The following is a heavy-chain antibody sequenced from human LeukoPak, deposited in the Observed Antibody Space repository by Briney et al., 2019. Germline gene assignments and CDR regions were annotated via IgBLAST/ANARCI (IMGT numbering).Heavy chain of an antibody. Sequence: SQTLSLTCAVSGGSLSSGGYSWSWIRQPPGKGLEWIGYIYYSGSTYYNPSLKSRVTISVDRSKNQFSLKLSSVTAADTAVYYCARDREGGFDAFDIWGQGTMVTVSS. D-gene: IGHD1-26*01. CDR3: ARDREGGFDAFDI. CDR1: GGSLSSGGYS. J-gene: IGHJ3*02. V-gene: IGHV4-30-2*01. CDR2: IYYSGST.